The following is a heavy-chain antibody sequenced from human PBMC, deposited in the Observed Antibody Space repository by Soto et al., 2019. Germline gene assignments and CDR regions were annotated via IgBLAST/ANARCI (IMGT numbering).Heavy chain of an antibody. CDR2: ISGSGGST. Sequence: GGSLRLSCAASGLTFSSYAMSWVRQAPGKGLEWVSAISGSGGSTYYADSVKGRFTISRDNSKNTLYLQMNSLGAEDTAVYYCAKDRRPGIAAAGPYFDYWGQGTLVTVSS. J-gene: IGHJ4*02. CDR3: AKDRRPGIAAAGPYFDY. V-gene: IGHV3-23*01. CDR1: GLTFSSYA. D-gene: IGHD6-13*01.